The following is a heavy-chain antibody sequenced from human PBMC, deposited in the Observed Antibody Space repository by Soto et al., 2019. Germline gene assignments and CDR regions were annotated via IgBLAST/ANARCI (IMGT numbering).Heavy chain of an antibody. J-gene: IGHJ4*02. CDR3: AKVKRKYTSTSAADFDS. Sequence: PGGSLRLSCVVSGFTFDEYSMYWVRQPPGKGLEWISLLTWDGGTTYYADSVKGRFTISRDSGKSSLFLQMDSLRTEDTALYYCAKVKRKYTSTSAADFDSWGQGTLVTVSS. CDR2: LTWDGGTT. CDR1: GFTFDEYS. D-gene: IGHD2-2*01. V-gene: IGHV3-43*01.